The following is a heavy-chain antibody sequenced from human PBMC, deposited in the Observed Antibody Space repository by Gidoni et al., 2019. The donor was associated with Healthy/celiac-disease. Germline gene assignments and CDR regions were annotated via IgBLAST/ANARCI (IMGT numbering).Heavy chain of an antibody. D-gene: IGHD2-2*02. CDR3: ARGLGYCSSTSCYTRGDDAFDI. J-gene: IGHJ3*02. V-gene: IGHV4-59*01. Sequence: QVQLQESGPGLVKPSETLSLTCTVSGGPISSYYWSWIRQPPGKGLEWIGYIYYSGRTNYNPSLKSRFTISVDTSKNQFSLKLSSVTAADTAVYYCARGLGYCSSTSCYTRGDDAFDIWGQGTMVTVSS. CDR2: IYYSGRT. CDR1: GGPISSYY.